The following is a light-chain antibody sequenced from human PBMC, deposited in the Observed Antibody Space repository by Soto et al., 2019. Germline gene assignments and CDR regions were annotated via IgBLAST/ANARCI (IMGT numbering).Light chain of an antibody. CDR1: QTTNTW. CDR2: DAS. J-gene: IGKJ2*01. CDR3: QQYISYPYT. Sequence: DIQMTHFPSTLSASVGDRVTLTCRASQTTNTWLAWYQQKPGTAPKLLIYDASSLEGGVPSRFSASGSGTEFTLTISSLQPDDLATYYCQQYISYPYTFGQGTKVEIK. V-gene: IGKV1-5*01.